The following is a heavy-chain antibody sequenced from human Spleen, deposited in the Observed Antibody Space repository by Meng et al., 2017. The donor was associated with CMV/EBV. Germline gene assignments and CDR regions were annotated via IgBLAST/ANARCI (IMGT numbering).Heavy chain of an antibody. CDR1: GGTFSSYA. J-gene: IGHJ6*02. Sequence: SVKVSCQGSGGTFSSYAISWVRQAPGQGLEWMGGIIPIFGTANYAQKFQGRVTITTDESTSTAYMELSSLRSEDTAVYYCARGRCSSTSCYYYYGMDVWGQGTTVTVS. CDR2: IIPIFGTA. V-gene: IGHV1-69*05. CDR3: ARGRCSSTSCYYYYGMDV. D-gene: IGHD2-2*01.